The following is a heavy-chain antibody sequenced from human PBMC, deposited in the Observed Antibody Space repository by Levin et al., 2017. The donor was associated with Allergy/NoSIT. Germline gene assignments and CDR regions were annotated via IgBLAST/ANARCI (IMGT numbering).Heavy chain of an antibody. CDR2: ISGSGGST. CDR3: AKDLRGSSSVGGFDY. V-gene: IGHV3-23*01. J-gene: IGHJ4*02. CDR1: GFTFSSYA. D-gene: IGHD6-6*01. Sequence: GGSLRLSCAASGFTFSSYAMSWVRQAPGKGLEWVSAISGSGGSTYYADSVKGRFTISRDNSKNTLYLQMNSLRAEDTAVYYCAKDLRGSSSVGGFDYWGQGTLVTVSS.